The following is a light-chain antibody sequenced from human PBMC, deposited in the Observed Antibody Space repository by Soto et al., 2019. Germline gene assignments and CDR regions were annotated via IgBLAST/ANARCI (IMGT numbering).Light chain of an antibody. V-gene: IGKV3-20*01. CDR3: QRYGSPSWT. CDR1: QTVSNSY. CDR2: GAS. Sequence: EIVLTQSPGTLSLSPGERATLSCRASQTVSNSYLAWYQQKPGQAPRLLIYGASSRATGIPDRFSGSGSGTDFTLTIGRLEPEDFAVYYCQRYGSPSWTFGQGTKVEIK. J-gene: IGKJ1*01.